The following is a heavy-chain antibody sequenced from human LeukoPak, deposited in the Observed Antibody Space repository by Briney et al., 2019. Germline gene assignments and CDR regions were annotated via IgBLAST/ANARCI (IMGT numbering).Heavy chain of an antibody. Sequence: GGSLRLSCAASGFTVSRNYMSWVRQAPGKGLEWVSVIYSGGSTYYADSVKGRFTISRDNSKNTLYLQMNSLRAEDTAVYYCASSHGDYYYYYMDVWGKGTTVTVSS. D-gene: IGHD3-16*01. V-gene: IGHV3-53*01. CDR2: IYSGGST. CDR1: GFTVSRNY. J-gene: IGHJ6*03. CDR3: ASSHGDYYYYYMDV.